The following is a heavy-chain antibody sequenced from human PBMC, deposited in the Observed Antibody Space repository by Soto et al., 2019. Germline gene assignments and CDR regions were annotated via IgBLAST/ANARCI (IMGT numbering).Heavy chain of an antibody. J-gene: IGHJ4*02. Sequence: QITLNESGPTVVKPAETLTLTCTFSGFSLTTSGVGVGWIRQSPGKAPEWLALIYWDDDKRYRASLKSRLTITKDTSKNQVVLTLASVDPADTATYYCAPRILRTVFGLVTTTAIYFDFWGQGTPVVVSS. D-gene: IGHD3-3*01. CDR3: APRILRTVFGLVTTTAIYFDF. V-gene: IGHV2-5*02. CDR2: IYWDDDK. CDR1: GFSLTTSGVG.